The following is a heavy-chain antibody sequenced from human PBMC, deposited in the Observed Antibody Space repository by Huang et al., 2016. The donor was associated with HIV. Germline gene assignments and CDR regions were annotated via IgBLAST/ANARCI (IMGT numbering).Heavy chain of an antibody. D-gene: IGHD3-16*01. J-gene: IGHJ4*03. CDR2: SSTRFGVT. CDR1: GVSFSDYA. Sequence: QAQLVQSGAAVMKPGSSVRVSCKASGVSFSDYAFSWVRRAPGQGLDLKGGSSTRFGVTNYAPRVQGRVTISADKSSNTVYLELTSLRSGDTAVYYCAREGQNWLGKPFGALAFWGQGTEVIVSS. V-gene: IGHV1-69*10. CDR3: AREGQNWLGKPFGALAF.